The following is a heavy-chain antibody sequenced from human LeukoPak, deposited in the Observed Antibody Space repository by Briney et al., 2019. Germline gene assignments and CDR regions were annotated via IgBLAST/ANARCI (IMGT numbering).Heavy chain of an antibody. J-gene: IGHJ6*03. V-gene: IGHV4-39*01. Sequence: SETLSLTCTVSGGSISSSSYYWGWIRQPPGKGLEWIGSIYYSGSTYYNPSLKSRVTISVDTSKNQFSLKLSSVTAADTAVYYCAGTVVPAAIPLYYYYYYYMDVWGKGTTVTVSS. D-gene: IGHD2-2*02. CDR2: IYYSGST. CDR1: GGSISSSSYY. CDR3: AGTVVPAAIPLYYYYYYYMDV.